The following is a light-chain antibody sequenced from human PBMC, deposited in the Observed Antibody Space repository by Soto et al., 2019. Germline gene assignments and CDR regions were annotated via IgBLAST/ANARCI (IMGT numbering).Light chain of an antibody. Sequence: EIVLTQSPGTLSLSPGERATLSCRASQPVTNNYLAWYQHVPGQAPRLLIYGASVRATGIPDRFSCSGSGTDFTLTISRLVPEEFAVYSCKQQSRLPQVTFGPGTKGDSK. J-gene: IGKJ3*01. CDR2: GAS. CDR1: QPVTNNY. V-gene: IGKV3-20*01. CDR3: KQQSRLPQVT.